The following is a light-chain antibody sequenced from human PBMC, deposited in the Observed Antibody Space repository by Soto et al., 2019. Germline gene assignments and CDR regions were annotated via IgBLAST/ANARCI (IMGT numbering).Light chain of an antibody. CDR2: GNS. V-gene: IGLV1-40*01. CDR3: QSYDSSLSGSYV. Sequence: QSVLTQPPSVSGAPGQRVTISCTGRRSNIGEGYDVHGYQQLPGTAPKLLIYGNSNRPSGVPDRFSGSKSGTSASLAITGLQAEDEADYYCQSYDSSLSGSYVFGTGTKLTVL. J-gene: IGLJ1*01. CDR1: RSNIGEGYD.